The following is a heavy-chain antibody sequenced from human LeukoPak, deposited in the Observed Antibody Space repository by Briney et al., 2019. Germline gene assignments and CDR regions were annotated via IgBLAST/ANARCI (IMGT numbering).Heavy chain of an antibody. D-gene: IGHD3-22*01. CDR2: IYYSGST. V-gene: IGHV4-59*12. Sequence: PSETLSLTCTVSGGSISSYYWSWIRQPPGKGLEWTGYIYYSGSTNYNPSLKSRVTIPIDTSKNQFSLRLRSVTAADTAVYYCAREILYDSTGYYLWGQGTVVTVSS. CDR1: GGSISSYY. J-gene: IGHJ4*02. CDR3: AREILYDSTGYYL.